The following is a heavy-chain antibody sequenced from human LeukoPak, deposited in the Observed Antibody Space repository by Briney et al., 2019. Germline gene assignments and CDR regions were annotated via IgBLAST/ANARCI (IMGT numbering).Heavy chain of an antibody. Sequence: SETLSLTCTVSGGSISSGSYYWSWIRQPAGKGLEWIGRIYTSGSTNYNPSLKSRVTISVDTSKNQFSLKLSSVTAADTAVYYCARVSYYYDIGVLRFDPWGQGTLVTVSS. CDR3: ARVSYYYDIGVLRFDP. CDR1: GGSISSGSYY. D-gene: IGHD3-22*01. J-gene: IGHJ5*02. CDR2: IYTSGST. V-gene: IGHV4-61*02.